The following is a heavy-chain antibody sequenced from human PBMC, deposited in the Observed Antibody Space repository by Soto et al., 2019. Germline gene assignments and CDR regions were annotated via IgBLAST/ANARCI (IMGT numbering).Heavy chain of an antibody. CDR2: IYYSGST. J-gene: IGHJ3*02. CDR3: ARGERRYCSGGSCPAFDI. Sequence: PSETLSLTCTVSGGSISSYYWSWIRQPPGKGLEWIGYIYYSGSTNYNPSLKSRVTISVDTSKNQFSLKLSSVTAADTAVYYCARGERRYCSGGSCPAFDIWGQGTMVTVSS. V-gene: IGHV4-59*01. CDR1: GGSISSYY. D-gene: IGHD2-15*01.